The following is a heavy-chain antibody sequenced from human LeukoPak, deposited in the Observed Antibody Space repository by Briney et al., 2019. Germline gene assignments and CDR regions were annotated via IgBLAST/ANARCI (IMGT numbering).Heavy chain of an antibody. V-gene: IGHV3-7*01. Sequence: GGSLRLSCAASGFTFSNYWMSWVRQAPGKGLEWVANIKQDGSEKYYVDSVKGRFTISRDNAKNSLYLQMNSLRAEDTAVYYCARDFVAGPRGGYWGQGTLVTVSS. D-gene: IGHD6-19*01. CDR1: GFTFSNYW. J-gene: IGHJ4*02. CDR3: ARDFVAGPRGGY. CDR2: IKQDGSEK.